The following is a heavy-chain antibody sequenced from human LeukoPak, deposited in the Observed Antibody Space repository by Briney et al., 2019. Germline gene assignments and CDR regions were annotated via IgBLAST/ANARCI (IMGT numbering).Heavy chain of an antibody. Sequence: GASVNVSCKASRYSLAHYAISWVGQAPRQALEWMGGIIPIFCPSNYPQKLQGRVTLTADESTSTAYMELSSLRSEDTAVYYCARDPWERQWLVLDYYYYYGMDVWGQGTTVTVSS. D-gene: IGHD6-19*01. V-gene: IGHV1-69*13. CDR2: IIPIFCPS. CDR3: ARDPWERQWLVLDYYYYYGMDV. J-gene: IGHJ6*02. CDR1: RYSLAHYA.